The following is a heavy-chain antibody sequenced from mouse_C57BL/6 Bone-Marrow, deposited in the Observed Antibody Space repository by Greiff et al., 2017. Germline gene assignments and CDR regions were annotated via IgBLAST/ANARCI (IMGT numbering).Heavy chain of an antibody. CDR3: AKLEVGSRSGDWYFDV. J-gene: IGHJ1*03. D-gene: IGHD1-1*01. Sequence: VMLVESGPELVKPGASVKLSCKASGYTFTSYDINWVKQTPGQGLEWIGWIYPRDGSTKYNEKFKGKSTLTVDTSSSTAYMELHSLTSEDSAVYFCAKLEVGSRSGDWYFDVWGTGTTVTVSS. CDR2: IYPRDGST. CDR1: GYTFTSYD. V-gene: IGHV1-85*01.